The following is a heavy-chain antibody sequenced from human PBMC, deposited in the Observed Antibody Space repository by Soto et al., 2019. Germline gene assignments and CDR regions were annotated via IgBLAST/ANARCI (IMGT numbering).Heavy chain of an antibody. CDR3: ARWIMITFGGVIVAQDYFDY. J-gene: IGHJ4*02. D-gene: IGHD3-16*02. CDR2: IYYSGST. CDR1: GGSLSSGCYY. V-gene: IGHV4-31*03. Sequence: TLSLTCTVSGGSLSSGCYYWSWIRQHPGKGLEWIWYIYYSGSTYYNPSLNSRVTISVDTSKKQFSLKLISVTAADTAVYYCARWIMITFGGVIVAQDYFDYWGQGTLVPVSS.